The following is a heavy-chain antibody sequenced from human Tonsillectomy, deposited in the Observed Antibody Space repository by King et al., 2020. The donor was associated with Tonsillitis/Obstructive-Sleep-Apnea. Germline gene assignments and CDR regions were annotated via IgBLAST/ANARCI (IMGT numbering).Heavy chain of an antibody. Sequence: VQLVESGGGLVQPGGSLRLSCSASGFTFSSYAMHWVRQAPGKGLEYVSAISSNGGSTYYADSVKGRFTISRDNSKNTLYLQMSSLRAEDTAVYYCVKVYVYCSSTSCYKWFEPWGQGTLGTVPP. CDR1: GFTFSSYA. CDR2: ISSNGGST. D-gene: IGHD2-2*01. V-gene: IGHV3-64D*06. J-gene: IGHJ5*02. CDR3: VKVYVYCSSTSCYKWFEP.